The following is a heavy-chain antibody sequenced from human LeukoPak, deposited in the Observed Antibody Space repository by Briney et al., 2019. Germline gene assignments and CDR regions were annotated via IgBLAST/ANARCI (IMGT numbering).Heavy chain of an antibody. V-gene: IGHV3-74*01. J-gene: IGHJ4*02. CDR1: GFTLSYYL. CDR3: TRSLATKY. D-gene: IGHD5-24*01. Sequence: PGGSLRLSCAVSGFTLSYYLMQWARQVPGKRLVWVSHINTDGTITSYADSVKGRFTISRDNAKNTLYLQMNSLRAEEDTGVYYCTRSLATKYWGQGTLVIVSS. CDR2: INTDGTIT.